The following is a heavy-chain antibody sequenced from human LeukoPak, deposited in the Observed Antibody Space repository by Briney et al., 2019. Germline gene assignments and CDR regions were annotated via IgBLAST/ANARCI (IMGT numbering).Heavy chain of an antibody. CDR1: GFTFSSYG. CDR2: ISYDGSNK. V-gene: IGHV3-30*03. J-gene: IGHJ1*01. D-gene: IGHD2-15*01. CDR3: ARDGYCSGGSCYFEYFQH. Sequence: GGSLRLSCAASGFTFSSYGMHWVRQAPGKGLEWVAVISYDGSNKYYADSVKGRFTISRDNAKNSLYLQMNSLRAEDTAVYYCARDGYCSGGSCYFEYFQHWGQGTLVTVSS.